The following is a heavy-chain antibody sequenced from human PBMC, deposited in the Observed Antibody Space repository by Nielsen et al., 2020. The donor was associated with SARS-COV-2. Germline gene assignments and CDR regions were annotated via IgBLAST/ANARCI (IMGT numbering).Heavy chain of an antibody. Sequence: VRQAPGKGLEWVSAISGSGDTTYYADSVKGRFTISRDNSKDTLYLQMNSLRAEDTAVYYCAREWGGPVAATRTYNYYYYYMDVWGKGTTVTVSS. D-gene: IGHD2-15*01. CDR3: AREWGGPVAATRTYNYYYYYMDV. CDR2: ISGSGDTT. J-gene: IGHJ6*03. V-gene: IGHV3-23*01.